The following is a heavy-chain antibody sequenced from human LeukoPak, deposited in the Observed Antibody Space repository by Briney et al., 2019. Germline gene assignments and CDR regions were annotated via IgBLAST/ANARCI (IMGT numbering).Heavy chain of an antibody. J-gene: IGHJ4*02. CDR2: ISSSGSTI. Sequence: PGGSLRLSCAASGFTFSDYYMSWIRQAPGKGLEWVSYISSSGSTIYYADSVKGRFTISRDNSKNTLYLQMNSLRAEDTAVYYCAKDGGGYYDSSGYYSQDYWGQGTLVTVSS. CDR1: GFTFSDYY. CDR3: AKDGGGYYDSSGYYSQDY. V-gene: IGHV3-11*04. D-gene: IGHD3-22*01.